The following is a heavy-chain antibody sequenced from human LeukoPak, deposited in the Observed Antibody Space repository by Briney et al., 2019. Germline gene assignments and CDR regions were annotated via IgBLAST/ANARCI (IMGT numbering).Heavy chain of an antibody. J-gene: IGHJ5*02. CDR1: GYTFTSYD. D-gene: IGHD2-15*01. V-gene: IGHV1-8*01. Sequence: ASVKVSCKASGYTFTSYDINWLRQATGQGLEWMGWMNPNSGNTGYAQKFQGRVTMTRNTSISTAYMELSSLRSEDTAVYYCARHPRGYCSGGSCYEDGPWGQGTLVTVSS. CDR2: MNPNSGNT. CDR3: ARHPRGYCSGGSCYEDGP.